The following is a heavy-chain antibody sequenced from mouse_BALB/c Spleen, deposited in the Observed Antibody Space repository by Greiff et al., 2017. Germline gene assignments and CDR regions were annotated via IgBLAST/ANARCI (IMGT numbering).Heavy chain of an antibody. V-gene: IGHV1-9*01. J-gene: IGHJ2*01. CDR2: ILPGSGST. CDR1: GYTFSSYW. D-gene: IGHD1-1*01. CDR3: ARDGITTVVATGDY. Sequence: VQLVESGAELMKPGASVKISCKATGYTFSSYWIEWVKQRPGHGLEWIGEILPGSGSTNYNEKFKGKATFTADTSSNTAYMQLSSLTSEDSAVYYCARDGITTVVATGDYWGQGTTLTVSS.